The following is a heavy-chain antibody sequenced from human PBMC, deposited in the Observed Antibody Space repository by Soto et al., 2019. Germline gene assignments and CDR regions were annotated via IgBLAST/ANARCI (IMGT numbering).Heavy chain of an antibody. Sequence: ASVKVSCKSSGYTFFTYDISWVRQAPGQGLEWMGWISTYSGDTKYAQKFQGRVTMTTDTSASTAYMELSSLRSEDTAVYYCARGFHSNSGYYYYYVIDFWGQGNTVTGSS. J-gene: IGHJ6*02. CDR3: ARGFHSNSGYYYYYVIDF. D-gene: IGHD4-4*01. CDR2: ISTYSGDT. V-gene: IGHV1-18*01. CDR1: GYTFFTYD.